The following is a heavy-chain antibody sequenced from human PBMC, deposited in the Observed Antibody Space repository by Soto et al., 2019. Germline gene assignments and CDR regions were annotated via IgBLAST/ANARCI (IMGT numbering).Heavy chain of an antibody. Sequence: GGSLRLSCAASGFTFSSYTMSWVRQAPGKGLEWVSAISGSGGSTYYADSVKGRFTISRDNPKNTLYLQMNSLRAEDTAVYYCAKSLVVAATPAAYYFDYWGQGTLVTVSS. V-gene: IGHV3-23*01. J-gene: IGHJ4*02. CDR2: ISGSGGST. D-gene: IGHD2-15*01. CDR3: AKSLVVAATPAAYYFDY. CDR1: GFTFSSYT.